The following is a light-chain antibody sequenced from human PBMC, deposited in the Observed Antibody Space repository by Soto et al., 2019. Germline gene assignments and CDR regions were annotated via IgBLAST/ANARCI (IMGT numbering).Light chain of an antibody. CDR1: SSDVGGYNY. CDR3: YAYAGSYKGV. J-gene: IGLJ1*01. Sequence: QSALTQPRSVSGSPGQSVTISCTGTSSDVGGYNYVSWYQQHPGKAPKRMMYDVSKRPSGVTDRFSGSKYGNTASLTISGLQAEDEADYYCYAYAGSYKGVFGTGTKVTVL. CDR2: DVS. V-gene: IGLV2-11*01.